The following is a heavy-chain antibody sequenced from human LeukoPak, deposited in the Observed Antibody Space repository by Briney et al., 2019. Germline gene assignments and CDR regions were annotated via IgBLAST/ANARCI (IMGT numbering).Heavy chain of an antibody. CDR2: IYYSKNT. D-gene: IGHD5-18*01. CDR3: VSPRGFSYGYFDY. V-gene: IGHV4-39*01. CDR1: GGSISSSSAY. Sequence: SETLSLTCTVSGGSISSSSAYWGWIREPPGKALEWIGSIYYSKNTYYNPSLKSRVTISADTSKNQFSLTLGSVSATDTAVYYCVSPRGFSYGYFDYWGQGTLVTVSS. J-gene: IGHJ4*02.